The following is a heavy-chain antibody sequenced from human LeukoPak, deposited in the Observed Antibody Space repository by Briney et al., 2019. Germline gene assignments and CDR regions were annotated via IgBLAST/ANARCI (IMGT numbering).Heavy chain of an antibody. CDR3: ARVSWELPDY. CDR1: GGTFSSYA. Sequence: SVKVSCKASGGTFSSYAISWVRQAPGQGLEWMGRIIPILGIANYAQKFQGRVTITADKSTSTAYMELRSLRSDDTAVYYCARVSWELPDYWGQGTLVTVSS. D-gene: IGHD1-26*01. CDR2: IIPILGIA. V-gene: IGHV1-69*04. J-gene: IGHJ4*02.